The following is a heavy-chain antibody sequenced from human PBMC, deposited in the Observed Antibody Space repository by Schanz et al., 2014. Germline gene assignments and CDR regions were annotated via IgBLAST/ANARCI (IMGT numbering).Heavy chain of an antibody. D-gene: IGHD3-3*01. V-gene: IGHV3-21*06. CDR3: ARGIDVSDFWSSSPPKGGANDY. Sequence: VQLVESGGGVVQPGRSLRLSCAAYGFTLSSYAMHWVRQAPGKGLEWVSSISGRSSHIYYADSVKGRFSISRDNAKNSLYLQLNSLRAEDTAVYYCARGIDVSDFWSSSPPKGGANDYWGQGTLVTVSS. CDR2: ISGRSSHI. J-gene: IGHJ4*02. CDR1: GFTLSSYA.